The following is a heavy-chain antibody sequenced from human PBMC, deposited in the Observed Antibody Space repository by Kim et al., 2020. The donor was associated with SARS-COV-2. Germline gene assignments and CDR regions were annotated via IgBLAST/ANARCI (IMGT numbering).Heavy chain of an antibody. J-gene: IGHJ4*02. V-gene: IGHV3-48*04. D-gene: IGHD3-10*01. CDR3: ARDRGVGEPYVY. Sequence: YYADSVKGRFTISRDNAKTSLYLQMNSLRAEDTAVYYCARDRGVGEPYVYWGQGTLVTVSS.